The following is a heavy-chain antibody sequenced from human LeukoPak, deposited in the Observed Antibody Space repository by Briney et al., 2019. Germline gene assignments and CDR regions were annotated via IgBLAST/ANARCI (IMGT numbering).Heavy chain of an antibody. D-gene: IGHD1-26*01. V-gene: IGHV3-7*01. J-gene: IGHJ3*02. Sequence: PGGSLRLSCAASGFTFSTYWMSWVRQAPGKGLEWVANIKQDGSEKYYVDSVKGRFTISRDNAENSLYLQMNSLRAEDTAVYYCARDFRETYFEADAFDIWGQGTMVTVSS. CDR2: IKQDGSEK. CDR3: ARDFRETYFEADAFDI. CDR1: GFTFSTYW.